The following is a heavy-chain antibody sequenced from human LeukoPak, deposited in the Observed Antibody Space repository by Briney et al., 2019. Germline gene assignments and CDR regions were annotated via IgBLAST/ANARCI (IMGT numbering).Heavy chain of an antibody. CDR1: GFTFSTYS. CDR2: ISGSADNT. Sequence: PGGSLRLSCAASGFTFSTYSMNWVRQAPGEGLEWVTAISGSADNTDYADSVKGRFTISRDNSRNTLYLQMNSLRAEDTAVYYCAKAYMAYPYPLDYWGQGSLVTVSS. V-gene: IGHV3-23*01. J-gene: IGHJ4*02. D-gene: IGHD2-2*02. CDR3: AKAYMAYPYPLDY.